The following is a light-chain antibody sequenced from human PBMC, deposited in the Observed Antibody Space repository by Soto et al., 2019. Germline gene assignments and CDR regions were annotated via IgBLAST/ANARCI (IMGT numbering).Light chain of an antibody. CDR3: QQYNKWPPIT. J-gene: IGKJ5*01. V-gene: IGKV3-15*01. CDR2: GAS. Sequence: EIVMTQSPATLSVSPGARATLSCRASQSVSSNLGWYQQKPGQAPRLLIYGASTRATGIPARFSGSGSGTEFTLTISSLQSEDSAVYYCQQYNKWPPITFGQGTRLEIK. CDR1: QSVSSN.